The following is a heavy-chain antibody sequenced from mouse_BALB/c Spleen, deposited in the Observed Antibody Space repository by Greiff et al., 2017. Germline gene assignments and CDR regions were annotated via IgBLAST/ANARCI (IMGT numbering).Heavy chain of an antibody. CDR1: GYSITSDYA. J-gene: IGHJ2*01. D-gene: IGHD4-1*01. V-gene: IGHV3-2*02. Sequence: EVKLVESGPGLVKPSQSLSLTCTVTGYSITSDYAWNWIRQFPGNKLEWMGYISYSGSTSYNQSLKSRISITRDTSKNQFFLQLNSVTTEDTATYYCARFGNYFDYWGQGTTLTVSS. CDR3: ARFGNYFDY. CDR2: ISYSGST.